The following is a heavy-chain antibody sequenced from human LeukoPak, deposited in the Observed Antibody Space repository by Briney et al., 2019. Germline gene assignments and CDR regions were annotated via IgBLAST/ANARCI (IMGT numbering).Heavy chain of an antibody. Sequence: GESLKISCKGSGYSFPSYWIGWVRQMPGKGLEWMGIIFPGDSDTRYSPSFQGQVTISADKSIATAYLQWSSLKASDTAMYYCVRRTMVTTSGDYWGPGTPVTVSS. CDR2: IFPGDSDT. V-gene: IGHV5-51*01. CDR3: VRRTMVTTSGDY. J-gene: IGHJ4*02. CDR1: GYSFPSYW. D-gene: IGHD4-17*01.